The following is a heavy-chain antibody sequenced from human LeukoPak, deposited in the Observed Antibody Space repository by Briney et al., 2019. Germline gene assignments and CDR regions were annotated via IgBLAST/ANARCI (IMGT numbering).Heavy chain of an antibody. V-gene: IGHV4-59*01. CDR2: IYYRGSA. CDR3: ARVGRQLVLDY. Sequence: SETLSLACTVYGRSISSYYWRWIRQPPGKGLEWIGYIYYRGSADYNPSLKSRVTITVDTSKNQFSLKLSAVTAAYTAVYYCARVGRQLVLDYWGQGTLVTVSS. J-gene: IGHJ4*02. CDR1: GRSISSYY. D-gene: IGHD6-6*01.